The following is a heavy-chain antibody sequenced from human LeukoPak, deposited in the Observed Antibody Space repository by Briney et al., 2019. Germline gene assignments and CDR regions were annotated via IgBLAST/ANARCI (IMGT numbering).Heavy chain of an antibody. CDR2: IHYTGTT. J-gene: IGHJ4*02. D-gene: IGHD3-16*01. Sequence: SETLSLTCTVSGGSISSYYWSWIRQPPGVGLEWIGYIHYTGTTNYNPSLKSRVTISVDTSKNQVSLKLSSVTAADAAVYYCARHAGNRLGDYFDYWGQGTLVTVSS. CDR1: GGSISSYY. V-gene: IGHV4-59*08. CDR3: ARHAGNRLGDYFDY.